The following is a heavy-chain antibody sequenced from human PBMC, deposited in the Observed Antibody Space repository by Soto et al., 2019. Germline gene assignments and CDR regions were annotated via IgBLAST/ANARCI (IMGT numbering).Heavy chain of an antibody. Sequence: GGSLRLSCAASGFTFSSYGMHWVRQAPGKGLVWVAVISYDGSNKYYADSVKGRFTISRDNSKNTLYLQMNSLRAEDTAVYYCAVVITRAPLGPPDYWGQGTLVTVSS. V-gene: IGHV3-30*03. CDR3: AVVITRAPLGPPDY. D-gene: IGHD3-22*01. CDR2: ISYDGSNK. CDR1: GFTFSSYG. J-gene: IGHJ4*02.